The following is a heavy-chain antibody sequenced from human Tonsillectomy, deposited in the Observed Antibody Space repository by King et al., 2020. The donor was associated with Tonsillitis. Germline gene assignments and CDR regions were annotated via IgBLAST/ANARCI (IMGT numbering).Heavy chain of an antibody. V-gene: IGHV4-4*07. CDR1: GASISIYY. CDR2: VHTSGST. Sequence: QLQESGPGLVKPSETLSLTCTVSGASISIYYWSWIRQTAGKGLEWIGRVHTSGSTNYNPSLKSRVTMSVDTSKKQFSLKLSSVTAADTAVYFCAKDGSVAGRRYYFDYWGQGTLVTVSS. D-gene: IGHD6-19*01. CDR3: AKDGSVAGRRYYFDY. J-gene: IGHJ4*02.